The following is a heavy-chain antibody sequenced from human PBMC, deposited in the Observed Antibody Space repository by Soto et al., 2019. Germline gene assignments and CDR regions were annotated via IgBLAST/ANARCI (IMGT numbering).Heavy chain of an antibody. Sequence: QVQLVESGGGVVQPGRSLRLSCAASGFTFSSYGMHWVRQAPGKGLEWVAVILSDGSNKYYADSVKGRFTISRDNSKNTLCLHRNSLRAEDTVAYYCAKGEWAYYYGSGSTPCVDPWGQGALVTVSS. CDR1: GFTFSSYG. CDR3: AKGEWAYYYGSGSTPCVDP. J-gene: IGHJ5*02. D-gene: IGHD3-10*01. CDR2: ILSDGSNK. V-gene: IGHV3-30*18.